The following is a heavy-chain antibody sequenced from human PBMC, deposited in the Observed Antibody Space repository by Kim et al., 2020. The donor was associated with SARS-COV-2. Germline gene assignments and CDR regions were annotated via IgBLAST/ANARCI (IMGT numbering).Heavy chain of an antibody. V-gene: IGHV4-34*01. Sequence: SETLSLTCAVYGGSFSGYYWSWIRQPPGKGLEWIGEIKHSGSTNYNPSRKSRVTISVDTCKNQFSLKLSCVIAAETAVYYCARGNGHTWGQGTMVPVSS. CDR3: ARGNGHT. CDR1: GGSFSGYY. CDR2: IKHSGST. J-gene: IGHJ3*02. D-gene: IGHD2-8*01.